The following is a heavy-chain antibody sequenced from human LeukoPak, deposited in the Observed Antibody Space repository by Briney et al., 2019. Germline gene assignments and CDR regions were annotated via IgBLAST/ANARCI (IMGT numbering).Heavy chain of an antibody. CDR2: ISGTGSST. J-gene: IGHJ4*02. D-gene: IGHD2-2*01. V-gene: IGHV3-23*01. Sequence: GGSLRLSCAASGFTFSSYAMSWVRQAPGQGLEWVSAISGTGSSTYSADSVKGRFSISRDISTNTLYLQMNSLGADDTALYYCATVGGYCPSSNCYAYFDHWGQGSLVTVSS. CDR1: GFTFSSYA. CDR3: ATVGGYCPSSNCYAYFDH.